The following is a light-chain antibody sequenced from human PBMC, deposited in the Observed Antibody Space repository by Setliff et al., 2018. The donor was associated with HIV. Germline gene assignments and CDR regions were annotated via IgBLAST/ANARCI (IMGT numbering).Light chain of an antibody. V-gene: IGLV2-14*01. CDR1: SRDVGGYNY. Sequence: QSALTQPASVSGSPGQSITISCTGTSRDVGGYNYVSWYQQHPGKAPKLIIYEVRSRPSGVSNRFSGSKSGNTASLTISGLQTEDEADYYCSSYAITNTLLFGTGTKVTVL. CDR3: SSYAITNTLL. J-gene: IGLJ1*01. CDR2: EVR.